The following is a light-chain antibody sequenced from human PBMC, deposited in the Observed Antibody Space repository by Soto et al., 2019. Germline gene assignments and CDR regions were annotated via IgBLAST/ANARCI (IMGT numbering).Light chain of an antibody. CDR2: GAS. V-gene: IGKV3-20*01. CDR3: PQYGRT. CDR1: QSASGSY. Sequence: LKQSGGAVSLSARERATLSCRASQSASGSYIPWYPQKSGQVLRLVVYGASTRATGIRDGFGGSGSGTDFTLTISPQEPADFATYYSPQYGRTSAQGTQLAIK. J-gene: IGKJ1*01.